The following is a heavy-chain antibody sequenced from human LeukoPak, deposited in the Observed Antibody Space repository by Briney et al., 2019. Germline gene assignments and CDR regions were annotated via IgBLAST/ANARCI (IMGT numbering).Heavy chain of an antibody. CDR3: ARTPLFAAADAFDI. J-gene: IGHJ3*02. V-gene: IGHV1-2*04. D-gene: IGHD6-13*01. CDR1: GYTFTGYY. Sequence: ASVKVSCKASGYTFTGYYMHWVRQAPGQGLEWMGWINPNSGGTNYAQKFQGWVTMTRDTSISTAYMELSRLRSDDTAVYYCARTPLFAAADAFDIWGQGTMVTVSS. CDR2: INPNSGGT.